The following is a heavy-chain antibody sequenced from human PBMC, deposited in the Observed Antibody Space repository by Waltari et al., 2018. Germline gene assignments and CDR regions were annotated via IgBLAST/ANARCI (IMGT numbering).Heavy chain of an antibody. CDR2: ISSSRSTI. D-gene: IGHD2-15*01. CDR3: AILKPPLYFDY. CDR1: GFTFSSYS. J-gene: IGHJ4*02. Sequence: EVQLVESGGGLVQPGGSLRLSCAASGFTFSSYSMNWVRQAPGKGLEWVSYISSSRSTIYYADSVKGRVTISRDNAKNSLYLQMNSLRAEDTAVYYCAILKPPLYFDYWGQGTLVTVSS. V-gene: IGHV3-48*04.